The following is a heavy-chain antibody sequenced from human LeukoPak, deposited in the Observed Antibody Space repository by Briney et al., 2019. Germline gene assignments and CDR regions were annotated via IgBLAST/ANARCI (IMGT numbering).Heavy chain of an antibody. V-gene: IGHV4-39*01. D-gene: IGHD1-26*01. CDR2: IYDSGST. J-gene: IGHJ4*02. CDR3: ARGASHLGATRIMCY. CDR1: GGSIRSSYYY. Sequence: SETLSLTCTVSGGSIRSSYYYWGWIRQPPGKGLEWIGSIYDSGSTYYNPSLKSRVTISVDTSKNQFSLKLNSVTAADTAVYYCARGASHLGATRIMCYWGQGTLVTVSS.